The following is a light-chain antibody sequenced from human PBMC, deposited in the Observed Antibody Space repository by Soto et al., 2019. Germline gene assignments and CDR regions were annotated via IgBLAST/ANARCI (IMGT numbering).Light chain of an antibody. J-gene: IGLJ1*01. V-gene: IGLV2-14*01. CDR1: SSDVGGYNY. Sequence: QSVLTQPASVSGSPGQSIAISCTGTSSDVGGYNYVSWYQQQPGKAPKLVISDVSNRPSGVSDRFSGSKSGNTASLTISGLQTEDEADYYCASYTNSSTYVFGTGTKVTVL. CDR2: DVS. CDR3: ASYTNSSTYV.